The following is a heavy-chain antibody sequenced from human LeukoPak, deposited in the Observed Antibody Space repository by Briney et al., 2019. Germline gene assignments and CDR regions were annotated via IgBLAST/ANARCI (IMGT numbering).Heavy chain of an antibody. Sequence: PGGSLRLSCAASGFTFSSYAMSWVSQAPGKGLEWGSAISGSGGSTYYADSVKGRFTISRDNSKNTLYLQMNSLRAEDTAVYYCAKHAVRSGRSRLDYCGQGTLVTVSS. V-gene: IGHV3-23*01. J-gene: IGHJ4*02. CDR3: AKHAVRSGRSRLDY. CDR2: ISGSGGST. CDR1: GFTFSSYA. D-gene: IGHD1-26*01.